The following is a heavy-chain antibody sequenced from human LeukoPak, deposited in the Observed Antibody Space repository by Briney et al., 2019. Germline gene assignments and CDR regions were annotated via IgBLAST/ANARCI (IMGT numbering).Heavy chain of an antibody. Sequence: GGSLRLSCAASGFTFSSYWMSWVRQAPGKGLEWVANIKQDGSEKYYVDSVKGRFTISRDNAKNSLYLQMNSLRAEDTAVYYCAGDLAGLLLAPAFDYWGQGTLVTVSS. D-gene: IGHD2-21*02. CDR2: IKQDGSEK. CDR3: AGDLAGLLLAPAFDY. J-gene: IGHJ4*02. CDR1: GFTFSSYW. V-gene: IGHV3-7*01.